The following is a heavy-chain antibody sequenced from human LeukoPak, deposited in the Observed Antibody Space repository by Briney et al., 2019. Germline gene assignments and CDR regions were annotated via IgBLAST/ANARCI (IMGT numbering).Heavy chain of an antibody. D-gene: IGHD3-22*01. CDR1: GGSISSGDYY. CDR2: IYYSGST. Sequence: SETLSLTCTVSGGSISSGDYYWSWIRQPPGKGLEWIGYIYYSGSTYYNPSLKSRVTISVDTSKNQFSLKLSSVTAADTAVYYCARDRGYDSSGYYHVDAFDIWGQGTMVTVSS. J-gene: IGHJ3*02. CDR3: ARDRGYDSSGYYHVDAFDI. V-gene: IGHV4-30-4*08.